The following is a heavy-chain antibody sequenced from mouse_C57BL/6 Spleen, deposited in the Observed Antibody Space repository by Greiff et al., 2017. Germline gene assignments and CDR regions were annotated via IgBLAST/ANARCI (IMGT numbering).Heavy chain of an antibody. Sequence: EVKLMESGGGLVQPGGSMKLSCVASGFTFSNYWMNWVRQSPEKGLEWVAQIRFKSGNYATHYAESVKGKFTISRDNSKSSVYLQMNNLRAEDTGSYYCTWISSMTTVFDYWGQGTTLTVSS. CDR2: IRFKSGNYAT. D-gene: IGHD1-1*01. J-gene: IGHJ2*01. V-gene: IGHV6-3*01. CDR1: GFTFSNYW. CDR3: TWISSMTTVFDY.